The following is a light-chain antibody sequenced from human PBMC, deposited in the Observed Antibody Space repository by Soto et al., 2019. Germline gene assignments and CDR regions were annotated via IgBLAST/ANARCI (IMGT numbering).Light chain of an antibody. CDR1: QSVSTW. V-gene: IGKV1-5*03. J-gene: IGKJ1*01. Sequence: DIQMTQSPSTLSASIGDRVAITCRASQSVSTWLTWYQQKPGKAPKLLIYKASSLESGVPLRFSASGSGTEFSLTISSLQPDDFATYYCQQFYSYSTFGQGTKVDIK. CDR2: KAS. CDR3: QQFYSYST.